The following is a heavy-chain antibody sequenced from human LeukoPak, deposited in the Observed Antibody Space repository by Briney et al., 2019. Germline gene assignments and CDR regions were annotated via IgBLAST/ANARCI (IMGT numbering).Heavy chain of an antibody. CDR3: ARGENVRSSSGHLDH. J-gene: IGHJ4*02. Sequence: SETLSLTCTVSGGSLNNYFWSWIRQPAGKGLEWIGRIFVSESTNYNPSLKSRVTMPIDPTKNQFSLKVTSVTAADTAVYYCARGENVRSSSGHLDHWGQGILVTVSS. D-gene: IGHD6-25*01. CDR2: IFVSEST. CDR1: GGSLNNYF. V-gene: IGHV4-4*07.